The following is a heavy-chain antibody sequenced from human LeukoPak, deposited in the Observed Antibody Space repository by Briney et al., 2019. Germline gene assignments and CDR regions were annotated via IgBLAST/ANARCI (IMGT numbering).Heavy chain of an antibody. V-gene: IGHV5-51*01. Sequence: GKSLKISCKSSGYSFISYWIGWVRQMPGKGLEWMGIIYPGDSDTRYSPSFQGQVTISADKSISTAFLQWSNLRASDTAMYYCARALGYTNSEAFDIWGQGTMVTVSS. J-gene: IGHJ3*02. CDR2: IYPGDSDT. CDR1: GYSFISYW. CDR3: ARALGYTNSEAFDI. D-gene: IGHD5-24*01.